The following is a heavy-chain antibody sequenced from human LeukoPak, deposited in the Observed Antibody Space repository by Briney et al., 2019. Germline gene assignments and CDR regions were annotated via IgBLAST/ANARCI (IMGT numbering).Heavy chain of an antibody. V-gene: IGHV1-2*02. D-gene: IGHD5-24*01. CDR2: INPYSGGT. J-gene: IGHJ3*02. CDR1: GYTFTGYY. Sequence: GASVTVSCKASGYTFTGYYIHWVRQAPGQGLEWMGWINPYSGGTNYAQKFQDRVTMTRDTSISTLYMELTRLRSDGTAVYYCARDLAFGEMVTNRGAFDIWGQGTMVTVSS. CDR3: ARDLAFGEMVTNRGAFDI.